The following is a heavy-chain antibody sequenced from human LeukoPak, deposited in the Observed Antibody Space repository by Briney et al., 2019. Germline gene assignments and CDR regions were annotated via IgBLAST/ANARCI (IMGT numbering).Heavy chain of an antibody. CDR1: GFTFSSYE. CDR2: ISSSGSTI. Sequence: GGSLRLSCAASGFTFSSYEMNWVRQAPGKGLEWVSYISSSGSTIYYADSVKGRFTISRDNAKNSLYLQMNSLRAEDTAVYYCARVLDKNLDVWGKGTTVTISS. CDR3: ARVLDKNLDV. D-gene: IGHD1-7*01. V-gene: IGHV3-48*03. J-gene: IGHJ6*04.